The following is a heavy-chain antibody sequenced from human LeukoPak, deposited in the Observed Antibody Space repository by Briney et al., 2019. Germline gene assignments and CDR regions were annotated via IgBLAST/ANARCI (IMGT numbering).Heavy chain of an antibody. CDR3: ARYPTFDI. CDR2: INHSGST. D-gene: IGHD4-17*01. CDR1: GGSFSGYY. J-gene: IGHJ3*02. V-gene: IGHV4-34*01. Sequence: KPSETLSLTCAVYGGSFSGYYWSWIRQPPGKGLEWIGEINHSGSTNYNPSLKSRVTISVDTSKNQFSLKLSSVTAADTAVYYCARYPTFDIWGQGTMVTVSS.